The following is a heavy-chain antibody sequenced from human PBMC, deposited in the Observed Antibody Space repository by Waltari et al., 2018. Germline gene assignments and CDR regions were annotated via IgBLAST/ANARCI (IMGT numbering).Heavy chain of an antibody. J-gene: IGHJ4*02. Sequence: EVQLVESGGGLVQPGRSLRLSCTASGFTFGDYAMSWFRQAPGKGLEWVGFIRSKAYGGTTEYAASVKGRFTISRDDSKSIAYLQMNSLKTEDTAVYYCTSYCSGGSCYFDYWGQGTLVTSPQ. D-gene: IGHD2-15*01. V-gene: IGHV3-49*03. CDR3: TSYCSGGSCYFDY. CDR1: GFTFGDYA. CDR2: IRSKAYGGTT.